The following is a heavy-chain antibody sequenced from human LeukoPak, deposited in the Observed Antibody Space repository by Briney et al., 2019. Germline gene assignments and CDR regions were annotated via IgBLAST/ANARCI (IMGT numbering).Heavy chain of an antibody. D-gene: IGHD5-18*01. CDR2: IYSGGST. J-gene: IGHJ4*02. CDR1: GFTVSSNY. CDR3: VSFGDTAMGVDY. Sequence: GGSLRLSCAASGFTVSSNYMSWVRQAPGKGLEWVSLIYSGGSTYYADSVKGRFTISRHNSKNTLYLHMSSLRAEDTAVYYCVSFGDTAMGVDYWGQGTLVTVSS. V-gene: IGHV3-53*01.